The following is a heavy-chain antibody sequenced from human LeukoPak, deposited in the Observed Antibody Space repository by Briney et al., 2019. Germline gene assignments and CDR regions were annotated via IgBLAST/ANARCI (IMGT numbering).Heavy chain of an antibody. CDR1: GFGIGASF. D-gene: IGHD5-18*01. CDR3: AKDRWIQLWTFFDY. J-gene: IGHJ4*02. V-gene: IGHV3-23*01. Sequence: GGSLRLSCAASGFGIGASFINWVRQAPGKGLEWVSAISGSGGSTYYADSVKGRFTISRDNSKNTLYLQMNSLRAEDTAVYYCAKDRWIQLWTFFDYWGQGTLVTVSS. CDR2: ISGSGGST.